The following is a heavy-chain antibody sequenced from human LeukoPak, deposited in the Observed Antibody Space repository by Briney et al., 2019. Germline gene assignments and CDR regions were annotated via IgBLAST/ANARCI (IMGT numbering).Heavy chain of an antibody. D-gene: IGHD3-3*01. CDR1: GGSISSSSYY. Sequence: SETLSLTCTVSGGSISSSSYYWGWIRQPPGKGLEWIGSIYYSGSTYYNPSLKSRVTISVDTSKNQFSLKLSSVTAADTAVYYCARGLGGYYDFWSGYYTGRVYYYYMDVWGKGTTVTVSS. J-gene: IGHJ6*03. CDR3: ARGLGGYYDFWSGYYTGRVYYYYMDV. V-gene: IGHV4-39*01. CDR2: IYYSGST.